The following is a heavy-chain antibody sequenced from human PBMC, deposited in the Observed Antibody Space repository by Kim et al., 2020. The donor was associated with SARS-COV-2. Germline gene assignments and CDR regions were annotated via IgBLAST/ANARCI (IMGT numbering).Heavy chain of an antibody. CDR2: IYSGGDA. CDR3: ARGGSAAASY. J-gene: IGHJ4*02. D-gene: IGHD6-13*01. Sequence: GGSLRLSCAASGFTVSNNYMRWVRQAPGKGLEWVSTIYSGGDAYYADSVKGRFTVSRDSSRNTLYLQKNSLRAEDTAVYYCARGGSAAASYWGQGTLVTV. CDR1: GFTVSNNY. V-gene: IGHV3-53*01.